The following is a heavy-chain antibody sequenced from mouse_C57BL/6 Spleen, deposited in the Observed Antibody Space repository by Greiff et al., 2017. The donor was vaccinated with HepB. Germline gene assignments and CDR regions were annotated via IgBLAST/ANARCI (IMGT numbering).Heavy chain of an antibody. D-gene: IGHD1-1*01. CDR1: GYTFTSYW. Sequence: VQLQQPGAELVKPGASVKLSCKASGYTFTSYWMHWVKQRPGQGLEWIGMIHPNSGSTNYNEKFKSKATLTVDKSSSTAYMQLSSLTSEDSAVYYCARDPYYYGPWYFDVWGTGTTVTVSS. J-gene: IGHJ1*03. CDR3: ARDPYYYGPWYFDV. CDR2: IHPNSGST. V-gene: IGHV1-64*01.